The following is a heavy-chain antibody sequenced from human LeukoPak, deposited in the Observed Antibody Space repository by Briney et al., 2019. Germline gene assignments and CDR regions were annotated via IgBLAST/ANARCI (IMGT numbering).Heavy chain of an antibody. CDR1: GYSFTSYC. D-gene: IGHD1-26*01. Sequence: GESLKISCKGSGYSFTSYCIGWVRQLPGKGLVWMGIIYPRDSDTRYNPSFQGQVTISADKSISTAYLQWSSLKASDTAMYYCARRSGSYRSSFDYWGQGTLVTVSS. V-gene: IGHV5-51*01. CDR3: ARRSGSYRSSFDY. CDR2: IYPRDSDT. J-gene: IGHJ4*02.